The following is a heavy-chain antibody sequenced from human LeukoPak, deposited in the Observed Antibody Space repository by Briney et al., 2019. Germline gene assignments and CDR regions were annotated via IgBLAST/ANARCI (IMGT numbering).Heavy chain of an antibody. D-gene: IGHD2-15*01. J-gene: IGHJ3*02. CDR1: GFTFSSYA. Sequence: PGGSLRLSCAASGFTFSSYAMHWVRQAPGKGLEWVAVISYGGSNKYYAASVKGRFTISSDNSKNTLYLQMNSLRAEDTAVYYCAAPLGYCSGGSCYSEAFDIWGQGTMVTVSS. V-gene: IGHV3-30-3*01. CDR3: AAPLGYCSGGSCYSEAFDI. CDR2: ISYGGSNK.